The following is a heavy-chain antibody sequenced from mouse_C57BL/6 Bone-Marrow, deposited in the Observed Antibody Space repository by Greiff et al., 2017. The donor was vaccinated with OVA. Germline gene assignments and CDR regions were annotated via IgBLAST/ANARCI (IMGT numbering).Heavy chain of an antibody. CDR1: GYTFTSYG. J-gene: IGHJ4*01. CDR3: ARRATVVENYAVDY. Sequence: VKLMESGAELVRPGASVKLSCKASGYTFTSYGISWVKQRTGQGLEWIGEIYPRSGNTYYNEKFKGKATLTADKSSSTAYMELRSLTSEDSAVYFCARRATVVENYAVDYWGQGTSVTVSS. CDR2: IYPRSGNT. D-gene: IGHD1-1*01. V-gene: IGHV1-81*01.